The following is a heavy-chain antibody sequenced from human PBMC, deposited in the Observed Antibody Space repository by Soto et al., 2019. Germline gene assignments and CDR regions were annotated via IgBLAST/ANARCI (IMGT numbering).Heavy chain of an antibody. CDR1: GFTFNNYA. CDR3: AKVPGYDYVWGTYYYFDY. V-gene: IGHV3-23*01. J-gene: IGHJ4*02. Sequence: GGSLRLSCAASGFTFNNYAMSWVRQAPGKGLEWDSSISGGGSSTYYADSVKGRFTISRDNSKNILYLQMNSLRAEDTAVYYCAKVPGYDYVWGTYYYFDYWGLGALVTVSS. CDR2: ISGGGSST. D-gene: IGHD3-16*01.